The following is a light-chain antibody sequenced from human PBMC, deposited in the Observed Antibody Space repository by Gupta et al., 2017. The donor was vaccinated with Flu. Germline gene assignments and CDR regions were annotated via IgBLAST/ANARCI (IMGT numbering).Light chain of an antibody. CDR2: EVT. CDR1: SSAVGGYNY. V-gene: IGLV2-8*01. CDR3: SSYADVNSRV. J-gene: IGLJ2*01. Sequence: QSALTPPPSESGSPGQSVTLSCTGTSSAVGGYNYVSWYQQTPGKAPKLIIYEVTQRPSGVPDRFSGSKSGNTASLTVSGLQAEDEAEYYCSSYADVNSRVFGGGTKLTV.